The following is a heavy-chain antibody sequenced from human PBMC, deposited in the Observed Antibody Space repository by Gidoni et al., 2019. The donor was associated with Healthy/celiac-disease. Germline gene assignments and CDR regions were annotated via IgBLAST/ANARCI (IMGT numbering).Heavy chain of an antibody. J-gene: IGHJ3*02. D-gene: IGHD6-6*01. CDR1: GFPFSSYR. CDR3: ARDFSPRQLVPHSDAFDI. CDR2: ISSSSSTI. V-gene: IGHV3-48*02. Sequence: EVQLVESGGGLEQPGGSLRLSCAASGFPFSSYRLNWVRQAPGKGLEWVSYISSSSSTIYYADSVKGRFTISRDNAKNSLYLQMNSLRDEDTAVYYCARDFSPRQLVPHSDAFDIWGQGTMVTVSS.